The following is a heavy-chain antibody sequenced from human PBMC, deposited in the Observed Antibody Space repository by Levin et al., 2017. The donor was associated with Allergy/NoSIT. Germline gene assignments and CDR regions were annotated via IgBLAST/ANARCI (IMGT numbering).Heavy chain of an antibody. Sequence: SCSASRFTFSTFAMHWVRQAPGKGLEYVSAIDYNGGITYYADSVKGRFTISRDNSKNTVYLQMTSLRTEDTAVYYCVKDRGKRIADFDCWGQGTLVTVSS. CDR1: RFTFSTFA. J-gene: IGHJ4*02. V-gene: IGHV3-64D*06. CDR2: IDYNGGIT. CDR3: VKDRGKRIADFDC. D-gene: IGHD6-13*01.